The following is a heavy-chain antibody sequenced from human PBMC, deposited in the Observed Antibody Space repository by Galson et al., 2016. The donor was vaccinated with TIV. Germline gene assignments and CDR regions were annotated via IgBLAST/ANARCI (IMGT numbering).Heavy chain of an antibody. D-gene: IGHD4-17*01. Sequence: QSGAEVTKPGESLKISCKASGYRFTSYWIAWVRQVPGKGLEWVGVVNPGGSIIRYSPPFQGQVTISSDKSINTAYLQWISLKASDTATYYCAREYDFGDSRGDAFDIWGQGTMVIVSS. CDR1: GYRFTSYW. CDR2: VNPGGSII. J-gene: IGHJ3*02. V-gene: IGHV5-51*03. CDR3: AREYDFGDSRGDAFDI.